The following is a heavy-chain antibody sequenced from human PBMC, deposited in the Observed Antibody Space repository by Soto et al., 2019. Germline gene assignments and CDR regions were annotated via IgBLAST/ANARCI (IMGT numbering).Heavy chain of an antibody. Sequence: QVQLVESGGGVVQPGRSLRLSCAASGFTFSSYGMHWVRQAPGKGLEWVAVISYDGSNKYYADSVKGRFTISRDNSKNTLYLQMNSVRAEDTAVYYCAKDGNYYDSSGYYFDYWGQGTLVTVSS. D-gene: IGHD3-22*01. CDR2: ISYDGSNK. CDR1: GFTFSSYG. CDR3: AKDGNYYDSSGYYFDY. J-gene: IGHJ4*02. V-gene: IGHV3-30*18.